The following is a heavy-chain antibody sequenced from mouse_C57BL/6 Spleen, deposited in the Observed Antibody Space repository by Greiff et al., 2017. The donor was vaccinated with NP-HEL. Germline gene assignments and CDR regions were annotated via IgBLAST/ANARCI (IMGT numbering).Heavy chain of an antibody. J-gene: IGHJ3*01. CDR1: GYAFSSSW. CDR3: AREVTRGFAY. D-gene: IGHD2-2*01. CDR2: IYPGDGDT. Sequence: QVQLKQSGPELVKPGASVKISCKASGYAFSSSWMNWVKQRPGKGLEWIGRIYPGDGDTNYNGKFKGKATLTADKSSSTAYMQLSSLTSEDSAVYFCAREVTRGFAYWGQGTLVTVSA. V-gene: IGHV1-82*01.